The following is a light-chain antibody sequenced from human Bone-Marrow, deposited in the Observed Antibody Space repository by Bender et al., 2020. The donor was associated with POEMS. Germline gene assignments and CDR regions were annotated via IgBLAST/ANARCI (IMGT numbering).Light chain of an antibody. J-gene: IGLJ1*01. CDR2: DVS. CDR1: NSDVGNSKF. Sequence: QSALTQPASVSGSPGQSITISCTGTNSDVGNSKFVSWYQQHPGKAPKLMIYDVSHRPSGVTNRFSGSKSDNTASLTISGLQAEDEADYYCGSYTSSSPYVFGTGTKVTVL. V-gene: IGLV2-14*03. CDR3: GSYTSSSPYV.